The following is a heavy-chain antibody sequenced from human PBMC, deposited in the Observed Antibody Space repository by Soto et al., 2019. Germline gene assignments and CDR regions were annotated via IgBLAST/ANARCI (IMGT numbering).Heavy chain of an antibody. CDR1: GCSISSGGYS. V-gene: IGHV4-30-2*01. Sequence: SETPSLTCAVSGCSISSGGYSWSWILHPPGKGLEWIGYIYHSGSTYYNPSLKSRVTISVDRSKNQFSLKVRSVTAADTAVYYCASETYGDHLSYFVPCGQGIEVNVSS. D-gene: IGHD4-17*01. J-gene: IGHJ5*02. CDR3: ASETYGDHLSYFVP. CDR2: IYHSGST.